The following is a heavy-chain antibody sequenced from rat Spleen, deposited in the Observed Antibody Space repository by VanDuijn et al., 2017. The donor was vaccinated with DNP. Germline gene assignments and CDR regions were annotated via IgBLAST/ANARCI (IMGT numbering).Heavy chain of an antibody. V-gene: IGHV5-7*01. CDR3: STQGFDSYHTDWFAY. D-gene: IGHD2-1*01. CDR2: IVYDGDAT. Sequence: EVQLVESGGGLVQPGRSLKLSCAVSGLSFSDFNMAWVRQAPEKGLEWVATIVYDGDATYYGDSVKGRFTISRDDAKRNLYLQMDRLRSEDTATYYGSTQGFDSYHTDWFAYWGQGTLVTVSS. CDR1: GLSFSDFN. J-gene: IGHJ3*01.